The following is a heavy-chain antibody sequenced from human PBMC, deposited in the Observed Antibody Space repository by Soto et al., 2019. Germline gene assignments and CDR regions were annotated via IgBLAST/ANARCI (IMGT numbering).Heavy chain of an antibody. CDR1: GFTFSSYS. V-gene: IGHV3-21*01. D-gene: IGHD6-13*01. CDR3: ARGRGAAGTDSVQYYGMDV. CDR2: ISSSSSYI. Sequence: EVQLVESGGGLVKPGGSLRLSCAASGFTFSSYSMNWVRQAPGKGLEWVSSISSSSSYIYYADSVKGRFTISRDNGKNSLYLQMNGLRAEDTAVYYCARGRGAAGTDSVQYYGMDVWGQGTTVTVSS. J-gene: IGHJ6*02.